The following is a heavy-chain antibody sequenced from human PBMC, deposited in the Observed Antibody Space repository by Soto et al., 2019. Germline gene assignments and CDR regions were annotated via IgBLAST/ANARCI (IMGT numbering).Heavy chain of an antibody. CDR3: ARARKWNDLDI. CDR1: GFSVSSDY. Sequence: DVQLVETGGGLIQPGGSLRLSCAASGFSVSSDYMNWVRQDPVKGLEWISVIYSGGSTYYAASVRGRFTISRDNSENTLFLQMDSLRVEVTAVYYCARARKWNDLDIWGQGTMVTVSS. D-gene: IGHD1-1*01. J-gene: IGHJ3*02. V-gene: IGHV3-53*02. CDR2: IYSGGST.